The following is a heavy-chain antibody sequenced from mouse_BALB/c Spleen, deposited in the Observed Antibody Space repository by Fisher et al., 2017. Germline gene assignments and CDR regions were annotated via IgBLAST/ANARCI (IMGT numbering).Heavy chain of an antibody. D-gene: IGHD1-1*02. CDR3: ARDQAPRWNRDYAMDY. J-gene: IGHJ4*01. Sequence: RFTISRDNAKNTLYLQMSSLKSEDTAMYYCARDQAPRWNRDYAMDYWGQGTSVTVSS. V-gene: IGHV5-6-3*01.